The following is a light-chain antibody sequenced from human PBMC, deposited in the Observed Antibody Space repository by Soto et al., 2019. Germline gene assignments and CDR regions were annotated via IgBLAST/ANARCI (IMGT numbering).Light chain of an antibody. V-gene: IGLV2-14*01. Sequence: QSVLTQPASVSGSPGQSITISCTATTSDVGGFDSVSWYQQHPGTAPRVIMYEVSNRPSGVSYRFSGSKSANTASLTISGLQADDEADYYCSSYTTSNTWLFGGGTKVTVL. CDR3: SSYTTSNTWL. CDR1: TSDVGGFDS. J-gene: IGLJ3*02. CDR2: EVS.